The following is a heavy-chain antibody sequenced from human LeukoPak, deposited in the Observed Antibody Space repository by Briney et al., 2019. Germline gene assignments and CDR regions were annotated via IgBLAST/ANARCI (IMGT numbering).Heavy chain of an antibody. CDR3: ARDGPSGYDFWSGYFGPNWFDP. CDR2: INWNGGST. Sequence: PGGSLRLSCAASGFTFDDYGMSWVRQAPGKGLEWVSGINWNGGSTGYADSVKGRFTISRDNAKNSLYLQMNSLRAEDTALYYCARDGPSGYDFWSGYFGPNWFDPWGQGTLVTVSS. J-gene: IGHJ5*02. CDR1: GFTFDDYG. D-gene: IGHD3-3*01. V-gene: IGHV3-20*04.